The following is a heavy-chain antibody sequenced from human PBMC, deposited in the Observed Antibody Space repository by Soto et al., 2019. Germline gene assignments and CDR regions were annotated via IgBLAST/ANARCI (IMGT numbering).Heavy chain of an antibody. V-gene: IGHV3-23*01. CDR3: AKDPGTGYSSGWYVRGYYGMDV. J-gene: IGHJ6*02. CDR2: ISGSGGST. Sequence: GGSLRLSCAASGFTFSSYAMSWVRQAPGKGLEWVSAISGSGGSTYYADSVKGRFTISRDNSKNTLYLQMNSLRAEDTAVDYCAKDPGTGYSSGWYVRGYYGMDVWGQGTTVTVSS. CDR1: GFTFSSYA. D-gene: IGHD6-19*01.